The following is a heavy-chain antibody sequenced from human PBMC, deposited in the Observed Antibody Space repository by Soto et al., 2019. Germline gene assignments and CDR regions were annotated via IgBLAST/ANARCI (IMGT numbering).Heavy chain of an antibody. CDR1: GSTFSSSD. CDR2: IIPIFGTA. D-gene: IGHD3-22*01. Sequence: GASVKLSCKDPGSTFSSSDSRWVRQAPGQGHEWMGGIIPIFGTANYAQKFQGRVTITADESTSTAYMELSSLRSEDTAVYYCARDYYCFNYRPHYYCDVMYFSSQGSTDTGS. V-gene: IGHV1-69*13. J-gene: IGHJ6*02. CDR3: ARDYYCFNYRPHYYCDVMYF.